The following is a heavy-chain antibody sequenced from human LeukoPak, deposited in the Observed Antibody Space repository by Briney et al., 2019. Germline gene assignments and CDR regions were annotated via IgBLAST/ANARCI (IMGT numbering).Heavy chain of an antibody. CDR2: IYSGGST. V-gene: IGHV3-66*02. Sequence: GGSLRLSCAASGFTFSTNYMSWVRQAPGKGLEWVSVIYSGGSTYYADSVKGRFTISRDNSKNVLYLQMNSLRAEHTAVYYCARGSAYSHWGQGTLVTVSS. CDR3: ARGSAYSH. D-gene: IGHD3-22*01. CDR1: GFTFSTNY. J-gene: IGHJ4*02.